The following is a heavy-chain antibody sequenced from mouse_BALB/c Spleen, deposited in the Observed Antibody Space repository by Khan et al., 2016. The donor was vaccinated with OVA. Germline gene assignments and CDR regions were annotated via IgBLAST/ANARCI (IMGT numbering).Heavy chain of an antibody. CDR2: VNPNTGGS. CDR1: GYSFTLYY. V-gene: IGHV1-26*01. Sequence: VQLQQSGPDLVKPGASVKISCKASGYSFTLYYMTWVKQSHGKSLEWIGRVNPNTGGSDYNQEFKGKAILIVDKSSNTAYMKPHSLTSEDSAVYYCARGYDFFAYWGQGTLVTVSA. CDR3: ARGYDFFAY. D-gene: IGHD2-14*01. J-gene: IGHJ3*01.